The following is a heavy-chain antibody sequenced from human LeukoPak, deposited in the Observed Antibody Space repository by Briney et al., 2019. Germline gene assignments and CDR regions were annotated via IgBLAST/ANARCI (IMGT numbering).Heavy chain of an antibody. CDR2: ISYDGSEK. CDR1: GFTFSSYA. D-gene: IGHD3-10*01. J-gene: IGHJ3*02. CDR3: ARGFGESSHAFDI. V-gene: IGHV3-30-3*01. Sequence: GGSLRLSCAASGFTFSSYAVHWVRQPPGQGLEWVTIISYDGSEKYYADSVKGRFTISRDNSKNTLYLQMNSLRAEDTAVYYCARGFGESSHAFDIWGRGTMLTVSS.